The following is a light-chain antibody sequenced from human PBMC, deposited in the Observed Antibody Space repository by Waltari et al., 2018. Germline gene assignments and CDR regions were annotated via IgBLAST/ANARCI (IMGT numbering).Light chain of an antibody. J-gene: IGKJ1*01. V-gene: IGKV3-15*01. CDR1: QSISSY. CDR2: GAS. CDR3: QQYNSWPRT. Sequence: EIVMTQSPATLSVSPGERATLSCRASQSISSYLAWYQQKPGPAPRLLIFGASTRATGIPARFSGRGSGTEFTLAISSLQSEDFAVYFCQQYNSWPRTFGQGTKVEIE.